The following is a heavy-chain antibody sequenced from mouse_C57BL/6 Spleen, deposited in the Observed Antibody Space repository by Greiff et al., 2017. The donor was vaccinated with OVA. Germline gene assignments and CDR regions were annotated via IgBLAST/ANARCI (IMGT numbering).Heavy chain of an antibody. Sequence: QVQLQQSGAELVKPGASVKLSCKASGYTFTSYWMHWVKQRPGQGLEWIGMIHPNSGSTNYNEKFKSKATLTVDKSSSTAYMQLSSLTSEDSAVYYCALYYYGSSLYYAMDYWGQGTSVTVSS. V-gene: IGHV1-64*01. CDR3: ALYYYGSSLYYAMDY. CDR2: IHPNSGST. CDR1: GYTFTSYW. D-gene: IGHD1-1*01. J-gene: IGHJ4*01.